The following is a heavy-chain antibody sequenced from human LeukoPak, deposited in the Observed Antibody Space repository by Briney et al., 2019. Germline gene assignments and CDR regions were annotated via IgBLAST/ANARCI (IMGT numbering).Heavy chain of an antibody. CDR2: INHSGST. Sequence: SETLSLTCAVYGGSFSGYYWSRIRQPPGKGLEWIGEINHSGSTNYNPSLKSRVTISVDTSKNQFSLKLSSVTAADTAVYYCARGPSNYDFWSGYYANWFDPWGQGTLVTVSS. D-gene: IGHD3-3*01. CDR3: ARGPSNYDFWSGYYANWFDP. V-gene: IGHV4-34*01. J-gene: IGHJ5*02. CDR1: GGSFSGYY.